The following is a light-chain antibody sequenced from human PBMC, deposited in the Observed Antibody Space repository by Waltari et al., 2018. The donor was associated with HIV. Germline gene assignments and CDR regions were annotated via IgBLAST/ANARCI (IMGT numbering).Light chain of an antibody. J-gene: IGKJ5*01. Sequence: DIQMSQAPSSLSASVGDRVTITCRASRDISNDLAWYQQKSGEVPKLLIYGAPTLRSGVSSRFRGSASGTEFTLTINGLQPEDVASYYCQNYDSAPVAFGQGTRLEI. CDR3: QNYDSAPVA. CDR1: RDISND. CDR2: GAP. V-gene: IGKV1-27*01.